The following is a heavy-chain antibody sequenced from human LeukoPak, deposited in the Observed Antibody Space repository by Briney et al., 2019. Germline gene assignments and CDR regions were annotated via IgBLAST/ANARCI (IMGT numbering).Heavy chain of an antibody. D-gene: IGHD2/OR15-2a*01. J-gene: IGHJ6*02. Sequence: GGSLRLSCAASGFTFGDYAMHWVRQAPGKGLEWVSLIRADGGRTYYADSVNGRFTISRDNSKNSLYLQMNSLRTDDTALYYCAAWAFYHGLDVWGQGSTVTVSS. CDR1: GFTFGDYA. V-gene: IGHV3-43*02. CDR3: AAWAFYHGLDV. CDR2: IRADGGRT.